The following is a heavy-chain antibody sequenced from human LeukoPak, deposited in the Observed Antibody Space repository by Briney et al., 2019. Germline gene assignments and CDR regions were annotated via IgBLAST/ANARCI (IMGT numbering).Heavy chain of an antibody. Sequence: ASVKVSCKASGGTFSSYATSWVRQAPGQGLEWMGGIIPIFGTANYAQKFQGRVTITTDESTSTAYMELSSLRSEDTAVYYCARGRGAAATYNYYYMDVWGKGTTVTVSS. CDR1: GGTFSSYA. D-gene: IGHD6-13*01. CDR2: IIPIFGTA. V-gene: IGHV1-69*05. CDR3: ARGRGAAATYNYYYMDV. J-gene: IGHJ6*03.